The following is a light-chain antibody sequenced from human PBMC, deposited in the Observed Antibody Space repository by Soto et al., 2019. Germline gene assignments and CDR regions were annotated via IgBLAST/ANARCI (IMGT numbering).Light chain of an antibody. J-gene: IGKJ4*01. CDR3: QQSYTTPLT. V-gene: IGKV1-39*01. Sequence: DIQMTQSPSSLSASVGDRVTITCRASQSINSYLNWYQQKPGEAPKLLIYAASSLQSGVPWRFSGSGSGTDFTLTISSLQPDDFATYYCQQSYTTPLTFGGGTKVEIK. CDR2: AAS. CDR1: QSINSY.